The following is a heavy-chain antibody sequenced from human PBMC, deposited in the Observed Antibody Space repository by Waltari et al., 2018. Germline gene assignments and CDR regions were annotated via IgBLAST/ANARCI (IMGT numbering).Heavy chain of an antibody. CDR3: ARATLWTGAFDI. V-gene: IGHV3-7*01. J-gene: IGHJ3*02. D-gene: IGHD3-16*01. Sequence: EVQLVESGGGLVQPGGSLRLYCAASGFTVSRSWMSWVRKAPGKGLEWVANIKQDGSEKYYVDSVKGRFTISRDNAKNSLYLQMNSLRAEDTAVYYCARATLWTGAFDIWGQGTMVTVSS. CDR2: IKQDGSEK. CDR1: GFTVSRSW.